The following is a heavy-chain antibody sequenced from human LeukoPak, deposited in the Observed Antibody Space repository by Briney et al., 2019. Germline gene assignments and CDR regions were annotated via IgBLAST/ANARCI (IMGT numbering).Heavy chain of an antibody. D-gene: IGHD2-2*01. Sequence: GGSLRLSCAASGFTFSSYSMNWVRQAPGKGLEWVSSISSSSSYIYYADSVKGRFTISRDNAKNSLYLQMNSLRAEDTAVYYCARRYCSSTSCYPYYYYYGMDVWGQGATVTVSS. CDR3: ARRYCSSTSCYPYYYYYGMDV. J-gene: IGHJ6*02. CDR2: ISSSSSYI. V-gene: IGHV3-21*01. CDR1: GFTFSSYS.